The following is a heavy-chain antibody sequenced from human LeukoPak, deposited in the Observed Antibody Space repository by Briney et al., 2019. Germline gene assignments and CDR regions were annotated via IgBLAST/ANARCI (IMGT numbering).Heavy chain of an antibody. J-gene: IGHJ4*02. V-gene: IGHV3-21*01. CDR1: GFTFNVYA. CDR2: ISGSRDFI. D-gene: IGHD1-26*01. CDR3: VRALVGAAFDT. Sequence: PGGSLRLSCAASGFTFNVYAMHWVRQVPGKGPEWISSISGSRDFIYYADSVKGPFTISRDNAKKSLYLDMNSLRVEDTAVYFCVRALVGAAFDTWGQGALVTVSS.